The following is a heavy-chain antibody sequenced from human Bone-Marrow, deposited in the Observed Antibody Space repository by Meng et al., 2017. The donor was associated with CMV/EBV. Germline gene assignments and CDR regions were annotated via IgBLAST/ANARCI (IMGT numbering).Heavy chain of an antibody. J-gene: IGHJ6*02. V-gene: IGHV3-7*01. Sequence: GESLKISCETSGFTFSSYWMSWVRQAPGKGLEWVANIKQDGSEKYYVDSVKGRFTISRDNAKNTLYLQMNSLRAEDTAVYYCARHDTYYDFWSGYYPYYYYGMAVWGQGTTVTVSS. CDR3: ARHDTYYDFWSGYYPYYYYGMAV. CDR2: IKQDGSEK. D-gene: IGHD3-3*01. CDR1: GFTFSSYW.